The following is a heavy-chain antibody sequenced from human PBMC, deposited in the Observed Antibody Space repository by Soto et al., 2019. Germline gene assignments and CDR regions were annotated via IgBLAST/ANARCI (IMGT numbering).Heavy chain of an antibody. CDR3: ARHTRVPAAPFTGWFDP. D-gene: IGHD2-2*01. CDR1: GGSISSSSYY. Sequence: QLQLQESGPGLVKPSETLSLTCTVSGGSISSSSYYWGWIRQPPGKGLEWIGSIYYSGSTYYNPSLKSRVTISVDTSKNQFSLKLSSVTAADTAVYYCARHTRVPAAPFTGWFDPWGQGTLVTVSS. CDR2: IYYSGST. J-gene: IGHJ5*02. V-gene: IGHV4-39*01.